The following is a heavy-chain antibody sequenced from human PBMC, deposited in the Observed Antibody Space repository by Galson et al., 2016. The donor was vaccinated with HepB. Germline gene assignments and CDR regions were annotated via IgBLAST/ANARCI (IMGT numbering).Heavy chain of an antibody. J-gene: IGHJ5*01. V-gene: IGHV3-33*01. D-gene: IGHD2-15*01. Sequence: SLRLSCATSGLSFSVRGMHWVRQAPGKGLEWVAVIWNDGRTAYYGDSVKGRFIISRDNSRETPYLQMNSLRVDDTAIYYCATDGPPTVVVGAAPDSWGQGTLVTVSS. CDR3: ATDGPPTVVVGAAPDS. CDR2: IWNDGRTA. CDR1: GLSFSVRG.